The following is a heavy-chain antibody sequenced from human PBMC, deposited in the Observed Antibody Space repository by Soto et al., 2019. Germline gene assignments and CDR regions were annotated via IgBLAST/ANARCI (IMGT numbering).Heavy chain of an antibody. D-gene: IGHD3-10*01. CDR3: VRDARTMVRGHYFDY. V-gene: IGHV3-48*02. CDR2: ISSSSSPI. J-gene: IGHJ4*02. CDR1: GFTFSDYS. Sequence: EVQVVESGGGLVQPGGSLRLSCAASGFTFSDYSFNWVRQAPGRGLEWVSYISSSSSPIYYAESVEGRFTISRDNAKSSLYLQMNSLRDEDTAVYYCVRDARTMVRGHYFDYWGQGTLVTVSS.